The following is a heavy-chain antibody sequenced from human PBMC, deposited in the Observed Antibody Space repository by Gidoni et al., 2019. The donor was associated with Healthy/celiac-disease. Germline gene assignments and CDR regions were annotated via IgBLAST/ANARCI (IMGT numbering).Heavy chain of an antibody. CDR3: ARVRDSSGWSTFDY. CDR2: IYYSGST. D-gene: IGHD6-19*01. J-gene: IGHJ4*02. CDR1: SYY. Sequence: SYYWGWIRQPPGKGLEWIGSIYYSGSTYYNPSLKSRVTISVDTSKNQFSLKLSSVTAADTAVYYCARVRDSSGWSTFDYWGQGTLVTVSS. V-gene: IGHV4-39*01.